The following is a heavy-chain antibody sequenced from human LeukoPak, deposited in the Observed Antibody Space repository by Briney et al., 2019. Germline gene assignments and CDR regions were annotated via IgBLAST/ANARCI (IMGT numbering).Heavy chain of an antibody. Sequence: SETLSLTCTVSGGSISSYYWSWIRQPPGKGLEWIGEINHSGSTNYNPSLKSRVTISVDTSKNQFSLKLSSVTAADTAVYYCARGRGTYYYYGMDVWGQGTTVTVSS. J-gene: IGHJ6*02. CDR1: GGSISSYY. V-gene: IGHV4-34*01. D-gene: IGHD6-25*01. CDR3: ARGRGTYYYYGMDV. CDR2: INHSGST.